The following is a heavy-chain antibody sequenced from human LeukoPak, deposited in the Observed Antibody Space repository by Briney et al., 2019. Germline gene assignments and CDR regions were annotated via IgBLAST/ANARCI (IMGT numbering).Heavy chain of an antibody. V-gene: IGHV1-69*05. CDR2: IIPIFGTA. D-gene: IGHD5-12*01. CDR1: GGIFSSYA. CDR3: ARDDSLSGYDLYYFDY. Sequence: SVKVSCKASGGIFSSYAISWVRQAPGQGLEWMGRIIPIFGTANYAQKFQGRVTITTDESTSTAYMELSSLRSEDTAVYYCARDDSLSGYDLYYFDYWGQGTLVTVSS. J-gene: IGHJ4*02.